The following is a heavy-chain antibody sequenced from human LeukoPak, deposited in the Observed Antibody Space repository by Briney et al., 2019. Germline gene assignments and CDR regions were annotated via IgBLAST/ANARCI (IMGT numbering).Heavy chain of an antibody. CDR1: GYTFTSYY. V-gene: IGHV1-46*01. J-gene: IGHJ6*03. CDR3: ARDGVVGATWLNYYYYMDV. D-gene: IGHD1-26*01. CDR2: INPSGGST. Sequence: GASVKVSCKASGYTFTSYYMHWVRQAPGQGLEWMGIINPSGGSTSYAQKFQGRVTMTRDMSTSTVYMELSSLRSEDTAVYYCARDGVVGATWLNYYYYMDVWGKGTTVTVSS.